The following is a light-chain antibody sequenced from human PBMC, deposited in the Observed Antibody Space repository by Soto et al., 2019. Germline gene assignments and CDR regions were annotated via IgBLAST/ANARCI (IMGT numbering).Light chain of an antibody. CDR1: QRVSSSY. Sequence: EIVLTQSPGTRSLSPGERVTLSCRASQRVSSSYLAWYRQKSGQAPRLLSYGASTRATGIPDRVSGSGSVTDFTLTISRLEPEVFAVYYCQQYGSSPCTFGQGTKLEIK. CDR3: QQYGSSPCT. J-gene: IGKJ2*02. CDR2: GAS. V-gene: IGKV3-20*01.